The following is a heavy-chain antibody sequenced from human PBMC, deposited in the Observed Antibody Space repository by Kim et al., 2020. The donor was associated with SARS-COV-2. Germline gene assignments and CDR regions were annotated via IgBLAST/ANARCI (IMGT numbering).Heavy chain of an antibody. CDR2: IWYDGSNK. V-gene: IGHV3-33*06. CDR3: AKAAHYYDSSHDAFDI. Sequence: GGSLRLSCAASGFTFSSYGMHWVRQAPGKGLEWVAVIWYDGSNKYYADSVKGRFTISRDNSKNTLYLQMNSLRAEDTAVYYCAKAAHYYDSSHDAFDIWGQGTMVTVSS. J-gene: IGHJ3*02. D-gene: IGHD3-22*01. CDR1: GFTFSSYG.